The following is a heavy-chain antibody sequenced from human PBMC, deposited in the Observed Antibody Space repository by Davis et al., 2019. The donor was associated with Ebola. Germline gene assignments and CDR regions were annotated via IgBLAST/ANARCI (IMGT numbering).Heavy chain of an antibody. CDR1: GGSISSSSYY. CDR2: IYYSGST. J-gene: IGHJ5*02. D-gene: IGHD1-1*01. Sequence: PSETLSLTCTVSGGSISSSSYYWGWIRQPPGKGLEWIGSIYYSGSTYYNPSLKSRVTISVDTSKNQFSLKLSSVTAADTAVYYCARQIATTTAWFDPWGQGTLVTVSS. CDR3: ARQIATTTAWFDP. V-gene: IGHV4-39*01.